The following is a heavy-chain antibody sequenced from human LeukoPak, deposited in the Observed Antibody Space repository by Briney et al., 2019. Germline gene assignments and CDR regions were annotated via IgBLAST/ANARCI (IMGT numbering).Heavy chain of an antibody. CDR3: AKDQYCTSTSCYVGY. CDR2: IRYDGSNK. V-gene: IGHV3-30*02. Sequence: GGSLRLSCAASGFTFSSYGMHWVRQAPGKGLEWVAFIRYDGSNKYYADSVKGRFTISRDNSKNTLYLQMNSLRAEDTAVYYCAKDQYCTSTSCYVGYWGQGTLVTASS. CDR1: GFTFSSYG. D-gene: IGHD2-2*01. J-gene: IGHJ4*02.